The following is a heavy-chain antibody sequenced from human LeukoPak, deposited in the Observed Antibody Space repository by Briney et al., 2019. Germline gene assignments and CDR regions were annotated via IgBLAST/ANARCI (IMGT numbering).Heavy chain of an antibody. CDR3: ARSITTFGVVTNFDY. J-gene: IGHJ4*02. CDR1: GFTFSSYA. Sequence: GGSLRLSCAASGFTFSSYAMSWVRQAPGKGLEWVSAISGSGGSTYYADSVKGRFTISRDNSKNTLYLQMNSLRAEDTAVYYCARSITTFGVVTNFDYWGQGTLVTVSS. CDR2: ISGSGGST. D-gene: IGHD3-3*01. V-gene: IGHV3-23*01.